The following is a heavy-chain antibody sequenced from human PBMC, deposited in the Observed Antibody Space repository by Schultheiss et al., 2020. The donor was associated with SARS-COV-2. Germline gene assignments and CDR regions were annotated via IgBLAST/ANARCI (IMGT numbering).Heavy chain of an antibody. V-gene: IGHV3-23*01. CDR1: GFTFSSYA. CDR3: AKDITGYSSGWNY. Sequence: GGSLRLSCAASGFTFSSYAMSWVRQAPGKGLEWVSAISGSGGSTYYADSVQGRFTISRDNSKNTLYLQMNSLRAEDTAVYYCAKDITGYSSGWNYWGQGTLVTVSS. CDR2: ISGSGGST. D-gene: IGHD6-19*01. J-gene: IGHJ4*02.